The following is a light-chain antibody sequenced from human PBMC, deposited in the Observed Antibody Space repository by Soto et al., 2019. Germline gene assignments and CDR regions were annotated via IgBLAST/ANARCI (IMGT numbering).Light chain of an antibody. CDR1: QSVGNN. Sequence: EIVVTQSPATLSVSPGERATLSCRASQSVGNNFAWYQQKPGQAPRLLIFATSTRATGVPARFSGSGSGTGFTLTISSLQSEEFAVYYCQQCGDWPLTFGGGAKVEIE. V-gene: IGKV3-15*01. CDR2: ATS. J-gene: IGKJ4*01. CDR3: QQCGDWPLT.